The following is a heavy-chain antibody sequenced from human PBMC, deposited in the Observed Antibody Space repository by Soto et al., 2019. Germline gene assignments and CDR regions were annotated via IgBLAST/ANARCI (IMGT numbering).Heavy chain of an antibody. CDR2: IYYSGST. V-gene: IGHV4-31*03. J-gene: IGHJ4*02. CDR3: ATFTTGTIHFDY. Sequence: TLSLTSIVSGGSISSGGYYWSWIRQHPGKGLEWIGYIYYSGSTYYNPSLKSRVTISVDTSKNQFSLKLSSVTAADTAVYYCATFTTGTIHFDYWGQGTQVTVSS. CDR1: GGSISSGGYY. D-gene: IGHD1-1*01.